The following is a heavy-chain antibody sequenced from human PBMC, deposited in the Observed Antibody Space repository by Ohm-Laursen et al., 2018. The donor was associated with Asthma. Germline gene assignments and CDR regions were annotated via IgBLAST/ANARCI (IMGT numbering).Heavy chain of an antibody. CDR1: GGSISSYY. D-gene: IGHD3-10*01. J-gene: IGHJ6*02. V-gene: IGHV4-59*01. Sequence: SQTLSLTCTVSGGSISSYYWSWIRQPPGKGLEWIGYIYYSGSTNYNPSLKSRVTISVDTSKNQFSLKLSSVTAADTAVYYCARTLSVRGSGYYYGMDVWGQGTTVTVSS. CDR3: ARTLSVRGSGYYYGMDV. CDR2: IYYSGST.